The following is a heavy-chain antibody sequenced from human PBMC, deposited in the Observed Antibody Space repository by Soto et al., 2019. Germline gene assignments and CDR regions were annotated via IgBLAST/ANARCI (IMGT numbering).Heavy chain of an antibody. CDR3: ARVGDVLDYYDCSGYCLDY. J-gene: IGHJ4*02. Sequence: QVQLVQSGAEVKKPGASVKVSCKASGYTFTSYYMHWVRQAPGQGLEWMGIINPSGGSTSYAQKFQGRVTMTRDTSTSTVYMELSSLRSEDTAVYYCARVGDVLDYYDCSGYCLDYWGQGTLVTVSS. CDR1: GYTFTSYY. CDR2: INPSGGST. V-gene: IGHV1-46*01. D-gene: IGHD3-22*01.